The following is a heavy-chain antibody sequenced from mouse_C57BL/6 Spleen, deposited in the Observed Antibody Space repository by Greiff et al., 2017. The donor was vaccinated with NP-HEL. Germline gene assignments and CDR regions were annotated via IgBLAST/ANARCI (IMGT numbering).Heavy chain of an antibody. D-gene: IGHD4-1*01. CDR2: IYPGDGDT. CDR3: ARSGLTGSYYFDY. Sequence: QVQLQQSGPELVKPGASVKISCKASGYAFSSSWMNWVKQRPGKGLEWIGRIYPGDGDTNYNGKFKGKATLTADKSSSTAYMQLSSLTSEDSAVYFCARSGLTGSYYFDYWGQGTTLTVSS. J-gene: IGHJ2*01. V-gene: IGHV1-82*01. CDR1: GYAFSSSW.